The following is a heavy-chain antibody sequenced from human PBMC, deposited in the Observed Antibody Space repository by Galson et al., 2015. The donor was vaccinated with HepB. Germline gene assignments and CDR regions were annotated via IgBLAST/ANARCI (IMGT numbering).Heavy chain of an antibody. CDR2: IYYSGIT. CDR1: GGSVSSGSYY. V-gene: IGHV4-61*01. J-gene: IGHJ6*02. D-gene: IGHD3-16*01. CDR3: TPGGV. Sequence: SETLSLTCSVSGGSVSSGSYYWNWIRQPPGKGLEWIGYIYYSGITNYNPSLKGRVTISLDTSNNQFSLKLSSLTAADTAVYYCTPGGVWGQGTTVTVSS.